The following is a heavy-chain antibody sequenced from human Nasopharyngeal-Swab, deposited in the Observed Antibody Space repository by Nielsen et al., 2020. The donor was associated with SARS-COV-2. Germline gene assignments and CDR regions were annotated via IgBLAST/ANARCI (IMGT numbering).Heavy chain of an antibody. V-gene: IGHV3-13*05. CDR1: GFTVSSND. J-gene: IGHJ6*02. D-gene: IGHD3-10*01. CDR3: ARGDGTMVRGVIIRGGMDV. Sequence: GESLKISCAASGFTVSSNDMHWVRQATGKGLEWVSAIGTAGDPYYPGSVKGRFTISRENAKNSLYLQMNSLRAGDTAVYYCARGDGTMVRGVIIRGGMDVWGQGTTVTVSS. CDR2: IGTAGDP.